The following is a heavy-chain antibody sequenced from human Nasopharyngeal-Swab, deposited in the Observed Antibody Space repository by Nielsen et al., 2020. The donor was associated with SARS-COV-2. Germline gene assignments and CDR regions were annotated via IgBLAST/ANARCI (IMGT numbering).Heavy chain of an antibody. Sequence: GESLKISCAASGFTFSSYSMNWVRQAPGKGLEWVSSISSSSSYIYYADSVKGRFTISRDNAKNSLYLQMNSLRAEDTAVYYCARGPALTEYFDYWGQGTLVTVSS. D-gene: IGHD3-16*01. J-gene: IGHJ4*02. CDR2: ISSSSSYI. CDR1: GFTFSSYS. V-gene: IGHV3-21*04. CDR3: ARGPALTEYFDY.